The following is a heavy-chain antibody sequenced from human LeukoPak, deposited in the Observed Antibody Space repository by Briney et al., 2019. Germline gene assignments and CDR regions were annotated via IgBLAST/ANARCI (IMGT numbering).Heavy chain of an antibody. CDR2: ISSSSSYI. D-gene: IGHD3-9*01. Sequence: GGSLRLSCAASGFTFSSYSMNWVRQAPGKGLEWVSSISSSSSYIYYADSVKGRFTISRDNAKNSLYLQMNSLRAEDTAVYYCARAPLRYFDWLSRGYFDYWGQGTLVTVSS. CDR1: GFTFSSYS. V-gene: IGHV3-21*01. CDR3: ARAPLRYFDWLSRGYFDY. J-gene: IGHJ4*02.